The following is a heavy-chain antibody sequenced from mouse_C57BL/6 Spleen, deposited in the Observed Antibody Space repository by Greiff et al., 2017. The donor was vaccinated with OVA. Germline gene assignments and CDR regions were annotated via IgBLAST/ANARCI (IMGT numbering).Heavy chain of an antibody. Sequence: QVQLKQSGPELVKPGASVKISCKASGYAFSSSWMNWVKQRPGKGLEWIGRIYPGDGDTNYNGKFKGKATLTADKSSSTAYMQLSSLTSEDSAVYFCARKGAAQALFDYWGQGTTLTVSS. CDR2: IYPGDGDT. V-gene: IGHV1-82*01. J-gene: IGHJ2*01. CDR3: ARKGAAQALFDY. D-gene: IGHD3-2*02. CDR1: GYAFSSSW.